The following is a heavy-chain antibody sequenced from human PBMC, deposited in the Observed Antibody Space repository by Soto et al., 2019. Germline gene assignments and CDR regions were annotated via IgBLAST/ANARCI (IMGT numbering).Heavy chain of an antibody. V-gene: IGHV1-46*01. Sequence: GASVKVSCKASGYTFTSYYMHWVRQAPGQGLEWMGIINPSGGSTSYAQKFQGRVTMTRDTSTSTVYMELSSLRSEDTAVYYCARSSARVGATEYYFDYWGQGTLVTVSS. CDR3: ARSSARVGATEYYFDY. J-gene: IGHJ4*02. CDR2: INPSGGST. CDR1: GYTFTSYY. D-gene: IGHD1-26*01.